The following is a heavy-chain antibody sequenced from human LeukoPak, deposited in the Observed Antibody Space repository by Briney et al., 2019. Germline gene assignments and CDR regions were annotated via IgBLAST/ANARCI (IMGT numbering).Heavy chain of an antibody. D-gene: IGHD6-19*01. J-gene: IGHJ4*02. CDR3: ARDVEAVAGSYYFDY. CDR2: ISAYNGNT. V-gene: IGHV1-18*01. Sequence: ASVKVSCKASGYTFTSYGISWVRQAPGQGLEWMGWISAYNGNTNYAQKLQGRVTMTTDTSTSTAYMELSSLRSEDTAVYYCARDVEAVAGSYYFDYWGQGTLVTVSS. CDR1: GYTFTSYG.